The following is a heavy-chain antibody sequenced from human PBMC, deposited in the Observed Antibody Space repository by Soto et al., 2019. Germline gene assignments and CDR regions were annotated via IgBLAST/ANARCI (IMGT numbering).Heavy chain of an antibody. Sequence: GGSLRLSCAASGFTFSSYGMHWVRQAPGKGLEWVAVIWYDGSNKYYADSVKGRFTISRDNSKNTLYLQMNSLRAEDTAVYYCASSHFTIFGVVNPYGMDVWGQGTTVTVSS. J-gene: IGHJ6*02. CDR3: ASSHFTIFGVVNPYGMDV. CDR1: GFTFSSYG. D-gene: IGHD3-3*01. CDR2: IWYDGSNK. V-gene: IGHV3-33*01.